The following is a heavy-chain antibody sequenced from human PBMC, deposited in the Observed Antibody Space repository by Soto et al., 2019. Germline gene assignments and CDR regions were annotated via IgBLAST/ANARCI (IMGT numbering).Heavy chain of an antibody. CDR2: ISSSSSTI. Sequence: GGSLRLSCAASGFTFSSYSMNWVRQAPGKGLEWVSYISSSSSTIYYADSVKGRFTISRDNAKNSLYLQMNSLRAEDTAVYYCARDPASYGDDAFDIWGQGTMVTVSS. CDR1: GFTFSSYS. D-gene: IGHD4-17*01. V-gene: IGHV3-48*04. CDR3: ARDPASYGDDAFDI. J-gene: IGHJ3*02.